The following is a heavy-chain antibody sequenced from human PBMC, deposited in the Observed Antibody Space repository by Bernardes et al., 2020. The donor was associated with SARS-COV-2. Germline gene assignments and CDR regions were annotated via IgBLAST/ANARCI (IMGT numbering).Heavy chain of an antibody. V-gene: IGHV5-51*01. CDR3: SSRRQYLPGAFVT. J-gene: IGHJ3*02. D-gene: IGHD2-2*01. Sequence: GGSLKIYCKGPGYSFTSYWIGWVRQMSGKGLEWIGIIYPGDSDTRYSPSFQGPVTISADKSISTAYPQRSSLTASYTDMYYLSSRRQYLPGAFVTWGQGTMVTVYS. CDR2: IYPGDSDT. CDR1: GYSFTSYW.